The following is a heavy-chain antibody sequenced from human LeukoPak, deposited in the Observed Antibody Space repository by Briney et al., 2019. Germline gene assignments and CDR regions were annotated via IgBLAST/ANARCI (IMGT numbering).Heavy chain of an antibody. V-gene: IGHV4-59*08. Sequence: SETLSLTCTVSGGSISSYYWCWIRQPPGKGLEWIGYIYYSGSTNYNPSLKSRVTISVDTSKNQFSLKLSSVTAADTAVYYCARAVDIVATPDYWGQGTLVTVSS. CDR2: IYYSGST. D-gene: IGHD5-12*01. J-gene: IGHJ4*02. CDR3: ARAVDIVATPDY. CDR1: GGSISSYY.